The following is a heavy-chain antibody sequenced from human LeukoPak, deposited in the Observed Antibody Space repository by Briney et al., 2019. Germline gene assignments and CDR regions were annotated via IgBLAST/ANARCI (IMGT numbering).Heavy chain of an antibody. Sequence: PSETLSLTCTVSGDSISGFYWSWIRQPAGKGLQWIVRISTSGSTNYNPSLKSRVTMSVDRSTNEFSLTVRSVTAADTALYYCARGLPSYGDYVDYYFYMDVWGKGTTVTVSS. J-gene: IGHJ6*03. CDR2: ISTSGST. CDR3: ARGLPSYGDYVDYYFYMDV. CDR1: GDSISGFY. V-gene: IGHV4-4*07. D-gene: IGHD4-17*01.